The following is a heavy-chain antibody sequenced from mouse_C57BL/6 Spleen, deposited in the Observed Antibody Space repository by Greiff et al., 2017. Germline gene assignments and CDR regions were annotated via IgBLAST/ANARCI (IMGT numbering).Heavy chain of an antibody. J-gene: IGHJ4*01. D-gene: IGHD1-1*01. CDR1: GYSFTSYY. Sequence: VMLVESGPELVKPGASVKLSCKASGYSFTSYYIHWVKQRPGQGLEWIGWIYPGSGNTKYHEKFKGKATLTADTSSSTAYMQLRSLASEDSAVYYSARGGYGSSLGAMDDWGQGTSVTVAS. V-gene: IGHV1-66*01. CDR2: IYPGSGNT. CDR3: ARGGYGSSLGAMDD.